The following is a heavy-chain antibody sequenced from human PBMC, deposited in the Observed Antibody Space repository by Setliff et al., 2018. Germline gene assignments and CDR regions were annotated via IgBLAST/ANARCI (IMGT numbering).Heavy chain of an antibody. Sequence: KPSETLSLTCSVSGDSMSGYYWSWLRQPAGEGLEWIGRIFSSGSTNYNPSLKSRVTMSVDTSSQQFSLKLTSVTAADTAVYYCARDSESGTYTWGQGTLVTVSS. D-gene: IGHD1-26*01. J-gene: IGHJ4*02. CDR3: ARDSESGTYT. CDR2: IFSSGST. V-gene: IGHV4-4*07. CDR1: GDSMSGYY.